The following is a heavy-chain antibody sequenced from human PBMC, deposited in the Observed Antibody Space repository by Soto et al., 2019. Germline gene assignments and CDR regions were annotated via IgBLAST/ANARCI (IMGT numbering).Heavy chain of an antibody. Sequence: SETLSLTCTFSGCSISSGDYYWSWIRQPPGKGLEWIGYIYYSGSTYYNPSLKSRVTISVDTSKNQFSLKLSSVTAADTAVYYCARMTTVTTAFDYWGQGTLVTVSS. V-gene: IGHV4-30-4*01. D-gene: IGHD4-17*01. CDR2: IYYSGST. J-gene: IGHJ4*02. CDR1: GCSISSGDYY. CDR3: ARMTTVTTAFDY.